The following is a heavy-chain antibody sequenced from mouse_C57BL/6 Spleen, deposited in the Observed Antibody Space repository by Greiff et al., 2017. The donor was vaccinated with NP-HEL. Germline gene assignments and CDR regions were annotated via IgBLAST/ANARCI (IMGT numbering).Heavy chain of an antibody. D-gene: IGHD1-1*01. J-gene: IGHJ3*01. CDR2: IYPGDGDT. CDR1: GYAFSSSW. Sequence: VQLQQSGPELVKPGASVKISCKASGYAFSSSWMNWVKQRPGKGLEWIGRIYPGDGDTNYNGKFKGKATLTADKSSSTAYMQLSSLTSEDSAVYFCADDYGSSRFAYWGQGTLVTVSA. CDR3: ADDYGSSRFAY. V-gene: IGHV1-82*01.